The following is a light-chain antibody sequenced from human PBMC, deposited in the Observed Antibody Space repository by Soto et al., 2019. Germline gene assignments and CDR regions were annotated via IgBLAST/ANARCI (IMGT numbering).Light chain of an antibody. CDR2: EVS. CDR1: SSDIGGYNS. V-gene: IGLV2-14*01. Sequence: QSVLTQPASVSRSPGQSITISCTGTSSDIGGYNSVSWYQHHPGKAPKLIIYEVSNRPSGVSYRFYGSKSGNRASLTISGLQAEDDADYYCSSYTRNSTYVFGTGTKLTVL. CDR3: SSYTRNSTYV. J-gene: IGLJ1*01.